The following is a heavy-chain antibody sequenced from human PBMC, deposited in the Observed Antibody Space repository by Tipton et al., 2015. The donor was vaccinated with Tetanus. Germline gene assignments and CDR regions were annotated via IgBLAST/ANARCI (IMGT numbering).Heavy chain of an antibody. Sequence: SLRLSCAASGFAFGNYGLTWVRQAPGKGLEWVSGISGNYITYYADSVRGRFTISRDDSKNTLFLQMNNLRGEDTAVYYCAKAASGVVAAISYFDSWGQGTLVTVSS. CDR2: ISGNYIT. CDR3: AKAASGVVAAISYFDS. CDR1: GFAFGNYG. J-gene: IGHJ4*02. V-gene: IGHV3-23*01. D-gene: IGHD2-15*01.